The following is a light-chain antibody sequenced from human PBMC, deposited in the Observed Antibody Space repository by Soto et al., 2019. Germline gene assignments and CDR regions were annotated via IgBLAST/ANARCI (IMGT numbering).Light chain of an antibody. Sequence: DIQMTQSPSSLSASVGDRVTITCRASQSISSYLNWYQQKPGKAPKLLIYAASSLQSGVPSSFRGSGSGTDFTLSISSLQPEDFATYYCQQSYSTLFTFGPGTEVDIK. CDR1: QSISSY. V-gene: IGKV1-39*01. CDR3: QQSYSTLFT. J-gene: IGKJ3*01. CDR2: AAS.